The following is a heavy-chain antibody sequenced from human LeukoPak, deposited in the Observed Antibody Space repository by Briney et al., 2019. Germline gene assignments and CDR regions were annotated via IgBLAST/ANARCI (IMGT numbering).Heavy chain of an antibody. Sequence: GGSLRLSCAASGFTFSSYWISWVRQAPGKGLEWVANIKQDGSEKYYVDSVKGRFTISRDNAKNSLYLQMNSLRAEDTAVYYCARASAGYYDSSGYRHPAYYYYMDVWGKGNTVTVSS. V-gene: IGHV3-7*01. CDR2: IKQDGSEK. CDR1: GFTFSSYW. D-gene: IGHD3-22*01. J-gene: IGHJ6*03. CDR3: ARASAGYYDSSGYRHPAYYYYMDV.